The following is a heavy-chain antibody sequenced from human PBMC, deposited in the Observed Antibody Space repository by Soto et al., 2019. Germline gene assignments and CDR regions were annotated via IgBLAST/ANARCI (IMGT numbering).Heavy chain of an antibody. Sequence: PSETLSLTCTVSGDSISAATYYWSWIRQPPGKALEWIGYISNIGRTYYNPSLNSRLTLSLDTSQNQFSLRLTSVTAADTAVYYCARDHNCGFFLWGQGTLVTVS. CDR3: ARDHNCGFFL. CDR2: ISNIGRT. J-gene: IGHJ4*02. D-gene: IGHD1-1*01. V-gene: IGHV4-31*03. CDR1: GDSISAATYY.